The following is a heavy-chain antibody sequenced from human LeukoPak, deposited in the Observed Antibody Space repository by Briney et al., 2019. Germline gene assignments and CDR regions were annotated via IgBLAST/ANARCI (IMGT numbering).Heavy chain of an antibody. CDR3: ARHLDLDS. J-gene: IGHJ4*02. CDR2: IEQDGSEK. CDR1: GLTFSVYW. Sequence: GGSLRLSCTASGLTFSVYWMSWVRQAPGKGLEWVANIEQDGSEKYYVDSVKGRFTISRDNTKNSLYLQMNSLRAEDTAIYYCARHLDLDSWGQGTLVTVSS. V-gene: IGHV3-7*01.